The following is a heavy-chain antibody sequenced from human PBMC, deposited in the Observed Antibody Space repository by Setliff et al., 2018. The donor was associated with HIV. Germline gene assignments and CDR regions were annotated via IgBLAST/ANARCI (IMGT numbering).Heavy chain of an antibody. CDR2: ISARGGTT. D-gene: IGHD3-10*01. CDR3: AKGDYGSGNTDY. J-gene: IGHJ4*02. Sequence: PGGSLRLSCAASGFTFNNYAMSWVRQAPGKGLEWVSTISARGGTTYYADSVKGRFTISRDSSENTLYPLMNSLRAEDTAIYYCAKGDYGSGNTDYWGQGTLVTVSS. V-gene: IGHV3-23*01. CDR1: GFTFNNYA.